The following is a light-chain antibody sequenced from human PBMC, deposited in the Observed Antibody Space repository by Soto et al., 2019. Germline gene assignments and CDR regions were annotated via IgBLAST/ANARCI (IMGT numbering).Light chain of an antibody. J-gene: IGKJ4*01. V-gene: IGKV3-11*01. CDR1: QSVNRY. CDR2: DAS. Sequence: EIVLTQSPDTLSLSPGERATLSCRASQSVNRYLAWYQQKPGQAPRLLIYDASSRATGIPARFSGSGSGTDFTLTISSLEPEDFAFYYCQQRRNWPLTFGGGTKVEIK. CDR3: QQRRNWPLT.